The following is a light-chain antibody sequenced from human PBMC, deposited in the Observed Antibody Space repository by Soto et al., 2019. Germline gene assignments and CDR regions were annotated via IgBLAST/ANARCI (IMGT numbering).Light chain of an antibody. CDR2: HAI. CDR1: ESVSNN. CDR3: QQYKNWPLT. V-gene: IGKV3-15*01. Sequence: EIVMTQSPATLSVSPGERVTLSCRASESVSNNVAWYQQKPGQAPRLLIYHAITRATGIPARFSGSGSGTELTLTISSLQSEDFAIYYCQQYKNWPLTFGGGNDVEI. J-gene: IGKJ4*02.